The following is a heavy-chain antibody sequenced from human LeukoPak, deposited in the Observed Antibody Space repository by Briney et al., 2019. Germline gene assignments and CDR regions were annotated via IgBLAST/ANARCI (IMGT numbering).Heavy chain of an antibody. Sequence: PSETLSLTCAVYGGSFSGYYWSWIRQPPGKGLEWIGYIYYSGSTNYNPSLKSRVTISVDTSKNQFSLKLSSVTAADTAVYYCARGRPYYYGSGSYSPLDYWGQGTLVTVSS. D-gene: IGHD3-10*01. J-gene: IGHJ4*02. CDR3: ARGRPYYYGSGSYSPLDY. CDR1: GGSFSGYY. CDR2: IYYSGST. V-gene: IGHV4-59*08.